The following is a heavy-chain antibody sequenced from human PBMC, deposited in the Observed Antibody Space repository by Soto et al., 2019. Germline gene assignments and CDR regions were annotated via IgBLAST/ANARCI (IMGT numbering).Heavy chain of an antibody. D-gene: IGHD5-18*01. CDR1: GGTFSSYA. V-gene: IGHV1-69*13. Sequence: SVKVSCKASGGTFSSYAISWVRQAPGQGLEWMGGIIPIFGTANYAQKFQGRVTITADESTSTAYMELRSLRSDDTAVYYCARDLDPGAMAAHSTMFDPWGQGTLVIVSS. CDR2: IIPIFGTA. J-gene: IGHJ5*02. CDR3: ARDLDPGAMAAHSTMFDP.